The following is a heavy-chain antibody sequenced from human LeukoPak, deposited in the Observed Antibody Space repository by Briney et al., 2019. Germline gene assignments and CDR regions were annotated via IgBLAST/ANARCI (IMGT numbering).Heavy chain of an antibody. CDR1: RFTFSSYG. J-gene: IGHJ4*02. CDR2: IRYDGSIK. CDR3: AKVGDMYYYLDY. V-gene: IGHV3-30*02. D-gene: IGHD3-10*01. Sequence: GGSLRLSCAASRFTFSSYGMHWVRQAPGKGLEWVAFIRYDGSIKYYADSVKGRFTISRDNSKNTLYLQMSSLRADDTAIYYCAKVGDMYYYLDYWGQGTLVTVSS.